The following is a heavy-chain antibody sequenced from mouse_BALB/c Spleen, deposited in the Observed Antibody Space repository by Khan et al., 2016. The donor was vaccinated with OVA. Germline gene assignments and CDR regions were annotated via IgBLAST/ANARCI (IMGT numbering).Heavy chain of an antibody. D-gene: IGHD1-1*02. CDR3: ARGFYGGPFTY. CDR1: GFTFCDYY. Sequence: EVELVESGGGLVKPGGSLKLSCAASGFTFCDYYMYWVRQTPEKRLEWVATISDGGSYTYYPDSVKGRFSISRDDVKNNLYQQMSSLKAEDTAMYYCARGFYGGPFTYWGQGTLVTVSA. V-gene: IGHV5-4*02. CDR2: ISDGGSYT. J-gene: IGHJ3*01.